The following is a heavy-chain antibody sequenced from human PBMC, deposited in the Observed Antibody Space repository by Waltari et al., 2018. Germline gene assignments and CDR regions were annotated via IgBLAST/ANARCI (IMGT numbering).Heavy chain of an antibody. J-gene: IGHJ4*02. Sequence: EVQLVESGGGLVQPGGSLRLSCAASGFTFSSYWMSWVRQAPGKGLEWVANIKQDGSEKYYVDSVKGRFTISRDNAKNSLYLQMNSLRAEDTAVYYCARDGYYGSGSPFDYWGQGTLVTVSS. V-gene: IGHV3-7*01. CDR1: GFTFSSYW. CDR2: IKQDGSEK. CDR3: ARDGYYGSGSPFDY. D-gene: IGHD3-10*01.